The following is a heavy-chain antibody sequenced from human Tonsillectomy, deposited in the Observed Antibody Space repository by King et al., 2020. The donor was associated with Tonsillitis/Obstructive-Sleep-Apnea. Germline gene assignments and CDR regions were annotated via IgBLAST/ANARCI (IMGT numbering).Heavy chain of an antibody. CDR1: GGSISSSSYY. D-gene: IGHD2-21*02. J-gene: IGHJ3*02. Sequence: QLQESGPGLVKPSETLSLTCTVSGGSISSSSYYWGWIRQPPGKGLEWIGSIYYSGSTYYNPSLKSRVTISVDTSKNQFSLKLSSVTAADTAVYYCARLSGVPADRVVVTAADAFDIWGQGTMVTVSS. CDR2: IYYSGST. V-gene: IGHV4-39*01. CDR3: ARLSGVPADRVVVTAADAFDI.